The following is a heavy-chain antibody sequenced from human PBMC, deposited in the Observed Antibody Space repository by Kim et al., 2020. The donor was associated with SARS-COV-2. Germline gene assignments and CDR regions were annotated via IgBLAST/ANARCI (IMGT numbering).Heavy chain of an antibody. Sequence: GGSLRLSCAASGFTVSSHYMSWVRQAPGKGLEWVSVVYSGGSTYYAGSVKGRITISRDNSNNTLYLQMDSLRAEDTAVYYCAREGYYGGYGMDVWGQGTTVTVS. CDR1: GFTVSSHY. D-gene: IGHD3-10*01. CDR2: VYSGGST. CDR3: AREGYYGGYGMDV. J-gene: IGHJ6*02. V-gene: IGHV3-53*01.